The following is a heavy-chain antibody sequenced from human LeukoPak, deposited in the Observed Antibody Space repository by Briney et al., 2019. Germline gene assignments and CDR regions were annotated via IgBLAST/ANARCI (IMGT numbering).Heavy chain of an antibody. D-gene: IGHD1-26*01. CDR3: ARDPTTWWFDR. CDR1: GGTFSGYY. CDR2: IKHSGSI. Sequence: SETLSLTCAVFGGTFSGYYWSWIRQPPGKGLEWIGEIKHSGSINYNSSLKRRVTISVETSKNQFSLKLSSVTAADTAVYYCARDPTTWWFDRWGLGTLVSVSS. J-gene: IGHJ5*02. V-gene: IGHV4-34*01.